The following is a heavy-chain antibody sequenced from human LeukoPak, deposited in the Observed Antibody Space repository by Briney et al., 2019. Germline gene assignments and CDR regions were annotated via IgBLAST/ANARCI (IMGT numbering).Heavy chain of an antibody. V-gene: IGHV4-30-2*01. D-gene: IGHD2-15*01. CDR2: IYHSGST. CDR1: GGSISSGGYY. CDR3: ARSVVAPSYYFDY. Sequence: SETLSLTCTVSGGSISSGGYYWSWIRQPPGKGLEWIGYIYHSGSTYYNPSLKSRVTISVDRSKNQFSLKLSSVTAADTAVYYCARSVVAPSYYFDYWGQGTPVTVSS. J-gene: IGHJ4*02.